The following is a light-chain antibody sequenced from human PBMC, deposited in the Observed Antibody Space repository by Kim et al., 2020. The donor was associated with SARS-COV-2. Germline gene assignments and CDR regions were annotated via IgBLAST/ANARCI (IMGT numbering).Light chain of an antibody. V-gene: IGKV1-39*01. CDR2: AAT. Sequence: SASMGDRVTITCRASQCISTLLNCYQQQRGRGPKLLIYAATRLQSGVPSRFSGSGSGTHFTLTITSLQPEDFATYYCQQSFTSPYTFGQGTKLEI. CDR3: QQSFTSPYT. CDR1: QCISTL. J-gene: IGKJ2*01.